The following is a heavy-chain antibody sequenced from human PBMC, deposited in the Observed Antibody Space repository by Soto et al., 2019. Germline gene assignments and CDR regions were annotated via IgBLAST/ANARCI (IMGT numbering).Heavy chain of an antibody. CDR1: GFSLSTSGMC. Sequence: SGPTLVNPTQTLTLTCTFSGFSLSTSGMCVSWIRQPPGKALEWLALIDWDDDKYYSTSLKTRLTISKDTSKNQVVLTMTNMDPVDTATYYCARIRHSSSWYGDFDYWGQGTLVTVSS. D-gene: IGHD6-13*01. CDR3: ARIRHSSSWYGDFDY. V-gene: IGHV2-70*01. J-gene: IGHJ4*02. CDR2: IDWDDDK.